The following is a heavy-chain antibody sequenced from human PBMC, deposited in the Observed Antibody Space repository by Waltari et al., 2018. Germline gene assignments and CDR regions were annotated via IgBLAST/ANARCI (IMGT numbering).Heavy chain of an antibody. D-gene: IGHD4-17*01. CDR2: IIPIFGTA. V-gene: IGHV1-69*15. Sequence: QVQLVQSGAEVKKPGSSVKVSCKASGGTFRSYAISWVRQAPGKGLEWMGRIIPIFGTANYAQKFQGRVTITADESTSTAYMELSSLRSEDTAVYYCARAPVTTPYYYYGMDVWGQGTTVTVSS. CDR1: GGTFRSYA. CDR3: ARAPVTTPYYYYGMDV. J-gene: IGHJ6*02.